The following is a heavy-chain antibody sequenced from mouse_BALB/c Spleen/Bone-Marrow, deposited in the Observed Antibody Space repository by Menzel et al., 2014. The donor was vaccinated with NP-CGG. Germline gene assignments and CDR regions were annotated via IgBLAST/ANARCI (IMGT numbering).Heavy chain of an antibody. J-gene: IGHJ4*01. CDR3: TRGANPYYYTMDY. CDR1: GYTFTSYW. Sequence: QVQLQQSGAELVKPGASVKMSCKASGYTFTSYWMHWVKQRPGQGLEWIGVLDPSDSYTTYNQKFKGKATLTVDTSSNTAYMQLSSLTSEDSAVYYCTRGANPYYYTMDYWGQGISVTVSS. D-gene: IGHD4-1*01. V-gene: IGHV1S127*01. CDR2: LDPSDSYT.